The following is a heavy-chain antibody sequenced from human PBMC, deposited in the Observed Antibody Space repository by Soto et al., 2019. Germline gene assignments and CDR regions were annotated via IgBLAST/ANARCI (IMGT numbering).Heavy chain of an antibody. V-gene: IGHV3-48*02. J-gene: IGHJ6*02. D-gene: IGHD3-16*01. CDR3: ARVGLGLFGMDV. Sequence: EVQLVESGGGLVQPGGSLRVSCAASGFTFSSYSINWVRQARGKGLEWVSYISGSSTIYYADSVKCRFTISRDNAKNSLYLQMNRLRDEDTAVYYCARVGLGLFGMDVWGQGTTVTVSS. CDR2: ISGSSTI. CDR1: GFTFSSYS.